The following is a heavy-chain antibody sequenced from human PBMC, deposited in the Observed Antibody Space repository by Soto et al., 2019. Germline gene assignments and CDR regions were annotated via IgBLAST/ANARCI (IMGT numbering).Heavy chain of an antibody. CDR2: INPSGGST. Sequence: VASVKVSCKASGYTFTSYYMHWVRQAPGQGLEWMGIINPSGGSTSYAQKFQGRVTMTRDTSTSTVYMELSSLRSEDTAVYYCAREYGYYDLTRLPAPVWVWGEGTLVTVST. J-gene: IGHJ4*02. CDR1: GYTFTSYY. D-gene: IGHD3-22*01. V-gene: IGHV1-46*01. CDR3: AREYGYYDLTRLPAPVWV.